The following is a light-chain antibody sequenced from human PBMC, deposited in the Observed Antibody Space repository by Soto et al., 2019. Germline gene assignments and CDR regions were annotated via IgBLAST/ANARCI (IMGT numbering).Light chain of an antibody. CDR2: DVS. V-gene: IGLV2-14*03. J-gene: IGLJ2*01. Sequence: QSALTQPASVSGSPGQSLTISCTGTSSDVGSYNYVSWYQQHPGKAPKLMIYDVSNRPSGISNRFSGSKSGNTASLTISGLQAEDEADYYCSSYTTSSAPHVVFGGGTKLTVL. CDR3: SSYTTSSAPHVV. CDR1: SSDVGSYNY.